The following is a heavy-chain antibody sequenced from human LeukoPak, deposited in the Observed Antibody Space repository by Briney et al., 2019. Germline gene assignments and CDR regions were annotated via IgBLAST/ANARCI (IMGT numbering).Heavy chain of an antibody. J-gene: IGHJ4*02. V-gene: IGHV3-7*01. CDR2: IKQDGSEK. CDR3: ARDSGGYQLLFEFDY. Sequence: QSGGSLRLSCAASGFTFSSYWMSWVRQAPGKGLEWVANIKQDGSEKYYVDSVKGRFTISRDNAKNSLYLQMNSLRAEDTAVYYCARDSGGYQLLFEFDYWGQGTLVTVSS. D-gene: IGHD2-2*01. CDR1: GFTFSSYW.